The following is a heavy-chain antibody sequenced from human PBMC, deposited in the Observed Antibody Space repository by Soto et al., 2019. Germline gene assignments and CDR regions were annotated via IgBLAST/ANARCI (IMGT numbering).Heavy chain of an antibody. CDR2: IYYTGTT. V-gene: IGHV4-39*01. J-gene: IGHJ3*01. CDR1: GGSVTNINYF. CDR3: ARHEYVSSSYDLLDV. Sequence: SETLSLTCSVSGGSVTNINYFWAWIRQSPGKGLEWIANIYYTGTTFYSPSLRSRVSMTIDASKNRFSLNLSSVTASDTALYYCARHEYVSSSYDLLDVWGRGTMVTVSS. D-gene: IGHD3-22*01.